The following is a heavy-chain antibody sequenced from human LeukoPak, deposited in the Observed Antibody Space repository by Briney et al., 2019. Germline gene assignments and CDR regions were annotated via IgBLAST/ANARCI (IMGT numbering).Heavy chain of an antibody. CDR2: INPNSGGT. CDR1: GYTFTGYY. J-gene: IGHJ6*03. CDR3: AKFNDYYYYMDV. V-gene: IGHV1-2*02. Sequence: ASVKVSCKASGYTFTGYYMHWVRQAPGQGLEWMGWINPNSGGTNYAQRFQGRVTMTRDTSISTAYMELSRLRSDDTAVYYCAKFNDYYYYMDVWGKGTTVTVSS.